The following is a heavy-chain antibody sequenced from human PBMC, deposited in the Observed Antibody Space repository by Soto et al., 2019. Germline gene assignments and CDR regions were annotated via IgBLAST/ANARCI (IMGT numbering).Heavy chain of an antibody. Sequence: SETLSLTCFVSGGSVTSYHWSWIRQFPGKGLEWIAYTSYTGNTNYNPSLKSRVTISVDTSKNQFSLKLSSVTAADTAVYYCARTYYYDSSGYYLEYYFDYWGQGTLVTVSS. CDR2: TSYTGNT. CDR1: GGSVTSYH. D-gene: IGHD3-22*01. J-gene: IGHJ4*02. V-gene: IGHV4-59*02. CDR3: ARTYYYDSSGYYLEYYFDY.